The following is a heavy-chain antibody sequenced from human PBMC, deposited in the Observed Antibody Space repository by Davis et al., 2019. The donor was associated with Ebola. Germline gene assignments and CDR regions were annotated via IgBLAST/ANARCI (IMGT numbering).Heavy chain of an antibody. CDR1: GGSFSGYY. CDR3: TRGWGQQRWFYS. Sequence: PSETLSLTCAVYGGSFSGYYWSWIRQPPGKGLEWIGEINHSGATNYNPSLKSRVTISVDTSKNQFSLKLNSVTAADTAVYYCTRGWGQQRWFYSWGQGTLVTVSS. D-gene: IGHD6-13*01. J-gene: IGHJ5*01. CDR2: INHSGAT. V-gene: IGHV4-34*01.